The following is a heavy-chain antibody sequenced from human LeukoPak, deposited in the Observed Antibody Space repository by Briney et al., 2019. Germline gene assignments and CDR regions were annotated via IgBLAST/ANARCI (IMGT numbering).Heavy chain of an antibody. V-gene: IGHV3-30-3*01. J-gene: IGHJ1*01. CDR2: ISYDGSNR. CDR3: ARPQAAAGALKEYFQH. CDR1: GFTLSNYA. D-gene: IGHD6-13*01. Sequence: GGSLRLSCAASGFTLSNYAMRWVRQAPGKGLEWVAVISYDGSNRYYADSVKGRFTISRDISKNTLYLQMNSLRVEETAVYYCARPQAAAGALKEYFQHWGQGTLVTVSS.